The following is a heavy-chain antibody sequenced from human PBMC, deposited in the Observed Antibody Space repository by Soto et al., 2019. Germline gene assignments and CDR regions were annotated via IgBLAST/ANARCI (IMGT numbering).Heavy chain of an antibody. D-gene: IGHD6-13*01. CDR2: IYYSGDT. J-gene: IGHJ4*02. Sequence: SETRSLTWTVSGGSISSRIYYWAWVRQPPGKGLEWIANIYYSGDTYSRPSLRSRLTVSVDTSKNQFSLKLTSLTAADTAMYYCASLQVPGNFDYWGPGTLVTVSS. CDR1: GGSISSRIYY. CDR3: ASLQVPGNFDY. V-gene: IGHV4-39*01.